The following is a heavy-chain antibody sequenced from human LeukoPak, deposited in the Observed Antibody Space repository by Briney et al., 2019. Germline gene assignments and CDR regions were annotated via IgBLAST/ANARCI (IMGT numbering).Heavy chain of an antibody. J-gene: IGHJ4*02. CDR2: IYYSGST. CDR1: GGSISSGGYS. V-gene: IGHV4-30-2*03. CDR3: ARLKIERYFDY. Sequence: SETLSLTCAVSGGSISSGGYSWSWIRQPPGKGLEWIGYIYYSGSTYYNPSLKSRVTISVDTSKNQFSLKLSSVTAADTAVYYCARLKIERYFDYWGQGTLVTVSS.